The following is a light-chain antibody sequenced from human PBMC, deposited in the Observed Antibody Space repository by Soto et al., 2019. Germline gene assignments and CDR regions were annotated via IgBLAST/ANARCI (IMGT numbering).Light chain of an antibody. V-gene: IGKV3-20*01. CDR1: QRVASD. J-gene: IGKJ1*01. CDR3: QQYLNSPRT. Sequence: VLTQTPGTLSLSPGEGATLSCRASQRVASDLAWYLQKPGQPPRLLIYDASIRATGIPDRISGSGSERDFTLTISRLEPEDAAVYYCQQYLNSPRTFGQGTKLEIK. CDR2: DAS.